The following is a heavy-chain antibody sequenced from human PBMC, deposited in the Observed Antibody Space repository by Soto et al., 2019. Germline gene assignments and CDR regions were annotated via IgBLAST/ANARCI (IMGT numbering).Heavy chain of an antibody. V-gene: IGHV3-74*01. CDR3: TRGGTSATYWGLFDY. CDR2: INGDGSTT. CDR1: GFTFSNYW. Sequence: GGSLRLSCAASGFTFSNYWTHWVRQSPGKGLVWVSRINGDGSTTTYADFVKGRFTISRDNAKNTLYLQMDSLGADDTAVYYCTRGGTSATYWGLFDYWGQGALVTVSS. J-gene: IGHJ4*02. D-gene: IGHD7-27*01.